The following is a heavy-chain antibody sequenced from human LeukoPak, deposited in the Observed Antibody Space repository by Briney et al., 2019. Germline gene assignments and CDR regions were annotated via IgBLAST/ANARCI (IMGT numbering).Heavy chain of an antibody. Sequence: GGSLRLSCAASGFTFSSYGMLWVRQAPDKGLEWVAVIWYDGSNKYYADSVKGRFTISRDNSNNTLYLQMKSLRAEDTAVYYCTRDRYYYDSSGFGYWGQGTLVTVSS. CDR1: GFTFSSYG. D-gene: IGHD3-22*01. CDR2: IWYDGSNK. CDR3: TRDRYYYDSSGFGY. V-gene: IGHV3-33*01. J-gene: IGHJ4*02.